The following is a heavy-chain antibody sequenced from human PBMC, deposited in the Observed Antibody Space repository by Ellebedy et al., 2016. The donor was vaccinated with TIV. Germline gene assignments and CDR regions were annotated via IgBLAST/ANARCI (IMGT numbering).Heavy chain of an antibody. CDR1: GYNFSSYF. V-gene: IGHV5-51*01. J-gene: IGHJ6*02. CDR3: SRNSMYYGMAV. Sequence: GESLKISCKGSGYNFSSYFIGWVRQMPGKGLEWMGLFYPGDSDTRYSPSFQGQVTISVDKSISTAYLQWNSLRASDTAMYYCSRNSMYYGMAVWGQGTTVTVSS. D-gene: IGHD2/OR15-2a*01. CDR2: FYPGDSDT.